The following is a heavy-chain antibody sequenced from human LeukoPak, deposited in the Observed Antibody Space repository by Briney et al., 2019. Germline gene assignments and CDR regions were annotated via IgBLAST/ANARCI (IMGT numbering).Heavy chain of an antibody. CDR1: GGSISSYY. CDR2: IYDSGST. J-gene: IGHJ3*02. D-gene: IGHD3-22*01. Sequence: SETLSLTCTVSGGSISSYYWSWIRQPPGKGLEWIGDIYDSGSTNYNPSLKSRVTISLDTSKNQFSLKLSSVPAADPAVYYCATRHSIGYYASPAPFDIWGQGTMVTVSS. V-gene: IGHV4-59*01. CDR3: ATRHSIGYYASPAPFDI.